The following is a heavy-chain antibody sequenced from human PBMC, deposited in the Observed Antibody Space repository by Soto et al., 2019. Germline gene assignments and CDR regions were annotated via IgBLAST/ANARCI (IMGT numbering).Heavy chain of an antibody. CDR3: AREGGIVGATADDY. CDR1: GGSISSGVYY. Sequence: PSETLSLTCTVSGGSISSGVYYWSWIRQHPGKGLEWIGYIYYSGSTYYNPSLKSRVTISVDTSKNQFSLKLSSVTAADTAVYYCAREGGIVGATADDYWGQGTLVTVSS. V-gene: IGHV4-31*03. J-gene: IGHJ4*02. D-gene: IGHD1-26*01. CDR2: IYYSGST.